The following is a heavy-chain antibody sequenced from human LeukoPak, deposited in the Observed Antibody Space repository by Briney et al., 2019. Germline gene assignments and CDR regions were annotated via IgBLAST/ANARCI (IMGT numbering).Heavy chain of an antibody. J-gene: IGHJ5*02. V-gene: IGHV3-48*04. D-gene: IGHD6-13*01. CDR3: ARSIVASAANWFDP. CDR2: ISSSSGTI. CDR1: GFTFSRFS. Sequence: GGSLRLSCAASGFTFSRFSMNWVRQAPGKGLEWVSYISSSSGTIYYADSVKGRFTISRDNAKNSLYLQMNSLRAEDTAVYYCARSIVASAANWFDPWGQGTQVTVSS.